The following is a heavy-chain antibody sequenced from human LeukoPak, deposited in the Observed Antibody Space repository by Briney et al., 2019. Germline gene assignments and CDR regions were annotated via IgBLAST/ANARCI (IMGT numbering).Heavy chain of an antibody. D-gene: IGHD5-18*01. CDR3: ARDGIQLWNYYGMDV. CDR2: IYYSGST. Sequence: SETLSLTCTVSGGSISSGGYYWSWIRQHPGKGLECIGYIYYSGSTYYNPSLKSRVTISVDTSKNQFSLKLSSVTAADTAVYYCARDGIQLWNYYGMDVWGQGTTVTVSS. CDR1: GGSISSGGYY. J-gene: IGHJ6*02. V-gene: IGHV4-31*03.